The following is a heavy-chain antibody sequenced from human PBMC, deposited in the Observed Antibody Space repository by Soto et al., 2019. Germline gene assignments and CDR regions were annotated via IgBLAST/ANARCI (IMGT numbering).Heavy chain of an antibody. V-gene: IGHV4-61*01. J-gene: IGHJ5*02. CDR2: IYYSGST. D-gene: IGHD3-3*01. Sequence: SETLSLTCTVSGGSVSSGSYYWSWIRQPPGKGLEWIGYIYYSGSTNYNPSLKSRVTISVDTSKNQFSLKLSSVTAADTAVYYCARDIRVQRFLEWDNWFDPWGQGTLVTVSS. CDR1: GGSVSSGSYY. CDR3: ARDIRVQRFLEWDNWFDP.